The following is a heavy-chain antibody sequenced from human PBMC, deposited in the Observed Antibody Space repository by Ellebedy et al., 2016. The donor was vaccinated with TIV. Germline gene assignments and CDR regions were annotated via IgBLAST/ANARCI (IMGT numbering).Heavy chain of an antibody. D-gene: IGHD2-2*01. CDR2: IKQDGSEK. V-gene: IGHV3-7*04. CDR3: ARDQYCSSTSCYLGIYYDYYGMDV. Sequence: GESLKISCAASGFTFSSYWMSWVRQAPGKGLEWVANIKQDGSEKYYVDSVKGRFTISRDNAKNSLYLQMNSLRAKDTAVYYCARDQYCSSTSCYLGIYYDYYGMDVWGQGTTVTVSS. J-gene: IGHJ6*02. CDR1: GFTFSSYW.